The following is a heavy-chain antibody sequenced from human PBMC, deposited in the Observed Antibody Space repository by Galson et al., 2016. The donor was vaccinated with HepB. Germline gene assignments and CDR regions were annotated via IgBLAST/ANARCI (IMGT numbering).Heavy chain of an antibody. CDR3: ARGGLVRGAHGGSFDS. D-gene: IGHD3-10*01. Sequence: TLSLTCTVSGGSISSGGYYWSWIRQLPGKGLEWIGYIYSSGSTYYNPSLKSRVTISVDTSKNQFSLQLISVTPEDTAVYYCARGGLVRGAHGGSFDSWGQGTLVTVSS. J-gene: IGHJ4*01. CDR2: IYSSGST. V-gene: IGHV4-31*03. CDR1: GGSISSGGYY.